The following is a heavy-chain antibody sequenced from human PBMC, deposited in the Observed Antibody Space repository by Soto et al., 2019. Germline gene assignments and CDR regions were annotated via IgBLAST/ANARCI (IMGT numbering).Heavy chain of an antibody. J-gene: IGHJ4*02. CDR2: ISSSSSYI. Sequence: EVQLVESGGGLVKPGGSLRLSCAASGFTFSSYSMNWVRQAPGKGLDWVSSISSSSSYIYYADSVKGRFTISRDNAKNSLYLQMNSLRAEDTAVYYCATTSNIVVVVAATQSFDYWGQGTLVAVSS. D-gene: IGHD2-15*01. CDR1: GFTFSSYS. CDR3: ATTSNIVVVVAATQSFDY. V-gene: IGHV3-21*01.